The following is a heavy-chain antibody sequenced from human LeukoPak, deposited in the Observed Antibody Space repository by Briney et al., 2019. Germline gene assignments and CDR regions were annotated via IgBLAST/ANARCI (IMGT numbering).Heavy chain of an antibody. CDR3: AKGGGDVFDI. V-gene: IGHV3-23*01. CDR1: GFTFSSYA. CDR2: ISGSGGST. J-gene: IGHJ3*02. D-gene: IGHD1-26*01. Sequence: SGGSLRLSCAASGFTFSSYAMSWVRQAPGKGLEWVSAISGSGGSTYYADSVKGRFTISRDNSKNTLYQQMNSLTVEDTAVYYWAKGGGDVFDIGGRGKMVTVS.